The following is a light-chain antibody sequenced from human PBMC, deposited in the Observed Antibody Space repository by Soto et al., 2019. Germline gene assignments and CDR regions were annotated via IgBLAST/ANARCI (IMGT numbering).Light chain of an antibody. CDR1: SSDIGGYYY. CDR3: TSYSSSDIFYV. J-gene: IGLJ1*01. V-gene: IGLV2-14*01. Sequence: QSALTQPASVSGSPGQSITISCTGTSSDIGGYYYVSWYQHHPGKAPKLLIYQVTNRPSGVSNRFSGSKSGNTASLPLSGLQADDEADYYCTSYSSSDIFYVFGTGTKLTVL. CDR2: QVT.